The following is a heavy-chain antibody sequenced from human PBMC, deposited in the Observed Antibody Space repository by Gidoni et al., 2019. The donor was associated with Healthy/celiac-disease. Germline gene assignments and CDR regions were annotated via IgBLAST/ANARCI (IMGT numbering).Heavy chain of an antibody. CDR2: ISGSGGST. Sequence: EVQLLESGGGLVQPGGSLRLSCAASGFTFSSYAMSWVRQAPGKGLEWVSAISGSGGSTYYADSVKGRFTISRDNSKNTLYLQMNSLRAEDTAVYYCAKGEKTFGDRIFQWYFDLWGRGTLVTVSS. CDR3: AKGEKTFGDRIFQWYFDL. CDR1: GFTFSSYA. V-gene: IGHV3-23*01. D-gene: IGHD3-10*01. J-gene: IGHJ2*01.